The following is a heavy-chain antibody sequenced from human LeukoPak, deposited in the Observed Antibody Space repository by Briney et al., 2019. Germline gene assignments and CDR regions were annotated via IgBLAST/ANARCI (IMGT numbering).Heavy chain of an antibody. Sequence: SQTLSLTCAISGDSVSSNSAAWNWIRQSPSRGLEWLGRTYRRSKWSNDYAPSVKSRIIINPDTSKNQFSLQLNSVTPEDMAVYYCARLHCTTSCYVDYWGQGTLVTVSS. CDR3: ARLHCTTSCYVDY. CDR1: GDSVSSNSAA. J-gene: IGHJ4*02. V-gene: IGHV6-1*01. CDR2: TYRRSKWSN. D-gene: IGHD2-2*01.